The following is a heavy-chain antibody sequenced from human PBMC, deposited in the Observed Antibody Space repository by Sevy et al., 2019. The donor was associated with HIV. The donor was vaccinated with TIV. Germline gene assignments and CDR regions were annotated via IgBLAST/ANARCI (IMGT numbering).Heavy chain of an antibody. CDR1: GYTLTELS. J-gene: IGHJ3*02. CDR2: FDPEDGET. CDR3: ATADRGRSIAFDI. Sequence: ASVKVSCKVSGYTLTELSMHWVRQAPGKGLEWMGGFDPEDGETIYAQKFQGRVTMTEDISTDTAYMELSSLRSEDTAVYYCATADRGRSIAFDIWGQGTMVTVSS. V-gene: IGHV1-24*01.